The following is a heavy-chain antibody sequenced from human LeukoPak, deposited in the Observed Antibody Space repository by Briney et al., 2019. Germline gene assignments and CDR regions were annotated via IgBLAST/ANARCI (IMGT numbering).Heavy chain of an antibody. D-gene: IGHD3-22*01. V-gene: IGHV3-23*01. CDR3: AKVLSSITMIVVDYYAFDI. Sequence: GGSLRLSCAASGFTFSSYAMSWVRQAPGKGPEWVSAISGSGGSTYYADSVKGRFTISRDNSKNTLYLQMNSLRAEDTAVYYCAKVLSSITMIVVDYYAFDIWGQGTMVTVSS. J-gene: IGHJ3*02. CDR1: GFTFSSYA. CDR2: ISGSGGST.